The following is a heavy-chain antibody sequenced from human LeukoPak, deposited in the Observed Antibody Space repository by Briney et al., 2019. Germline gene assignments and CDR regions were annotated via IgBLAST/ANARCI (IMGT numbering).Heavy chain of an antibody. V-gene: IGHV4-39*01. J-gene: IGHJ4*02. CDR3: ARLRVREWELLNYFDY. D-gene: IGHD1-26*01. CDR1: NGSVSSDGYY. CDR2: INFSGNT. Sequence: SETLSLTCAVSNGSVSSDGYYWAWIRQSPGKGLEWIGSINFSGNTYYTPSLKSRVTISVDTSRNQFSLKVSSVTAADTAVYYCARLRVREWELLNYFDYWGQGTLVTVSS.